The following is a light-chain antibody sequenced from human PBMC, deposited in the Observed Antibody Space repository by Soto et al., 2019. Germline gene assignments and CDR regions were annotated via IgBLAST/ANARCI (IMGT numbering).Light chain of an antibody. V-gene: IGKV3-20*01. J-gene: IGKJ1*01. CDR2: GAS. Sequence: GLSQSPCTLSLSTGERATLSCRASQSVSNNYLAWYQQKPGQAPRLLIYGASNRATGIPDRFSGSGSGTDFTLTISRLEPEDFAVYYWQQYGSSGTFGQGTKVAIK. CDR1: QSVSNNY. CDR3: QQYGSSGT.